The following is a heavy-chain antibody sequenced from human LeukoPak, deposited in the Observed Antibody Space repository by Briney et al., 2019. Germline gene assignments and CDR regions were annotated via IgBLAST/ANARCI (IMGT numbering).Heavy chain of an antibody. CDR2: FDPEDGET. Sequence: ASVKVSCKVSGYTLTELSMHWVRQAPGKGLEWMGGFDPEDGETIYAQKFQGRVTMTEDTSTDTAYMELSSLRSEDTAVYYCATEPIVVVPAAPLGYWGQGTLVTVSS. J-gene: IGHJ4*02. CDR3: ATEPIVVVPAAPLGY. CDR1: GYTLTELS. D-gene: IGHD2-2*01. V-gene: IGHV1-24*01.